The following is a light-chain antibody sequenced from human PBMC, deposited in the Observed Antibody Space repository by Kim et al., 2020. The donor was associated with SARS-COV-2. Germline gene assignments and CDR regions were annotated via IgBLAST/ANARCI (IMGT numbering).Light chain of an antibody. J-gene: IGKJ2*01. Sequence: VVGTQSPATLSVSPGERATLSCRASQRVSSNYVSWYQHKPGQVPRLLIYAASTRATGIPARFSGSGSGTDFTLTISSLQPEDFPVYYCHLGTFGQGTKLEI. CDR3: HLGT. CDR2: AAS. CDR1: QRVSSNY. V-gene: IGKV3D-7*01.